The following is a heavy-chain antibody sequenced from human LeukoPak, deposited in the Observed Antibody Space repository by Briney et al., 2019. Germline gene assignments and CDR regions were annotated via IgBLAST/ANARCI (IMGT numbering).Heavy chain of an antibody. CDR2: ISSSSSYI. CDR1: GFTFSSYS. Sequence: GGSLRLSCAASGFTFSSYSMNWVRQAPGKGLEWVSSISSSSSYIYYADSVKGRFTISRDNAKNSLYLQMNSLGAEDTAVYYCARAVDCSSTSCYVRADYWGQGTLVTVSS. V-gene: IGHV3-21*01. CDR3: ARAVDCSSTSCYVRADY. J-gene: IGHJ4*02. D-gene: IGHD2-2*01.